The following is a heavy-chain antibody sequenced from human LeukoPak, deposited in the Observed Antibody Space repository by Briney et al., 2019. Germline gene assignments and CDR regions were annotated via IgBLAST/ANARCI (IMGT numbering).Heavy chain of an antibody. D-gene: IGHD1-14*01. J-gene: IGHJ3*02. CDR2: ISYDGSNK. CDR3: AKENPLAKDAFDI. Sequence: GGSLRLSCAASGFTFSSYGMHWVRQAPGKGLEWVAVISYDGSNKYYADSVKGRFTISRDNSKNTLYLQMNSLRAEDTAVYYCAKENPLAKDAFDIWGQGTMVTVSS. CDR1: GFTFSSYG. V-gene: IGHV3-30*18.